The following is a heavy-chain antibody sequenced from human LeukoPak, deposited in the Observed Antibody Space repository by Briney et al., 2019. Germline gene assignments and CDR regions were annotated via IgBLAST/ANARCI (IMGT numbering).Heavy chain of an antibody. V-gene: IGHV1-2*02. CDR1: GYTFTGYY. D-gene: IGHD2-2*02. CDR3: ARVGVNCSSTSCYKGWFDP. J-gene: IGHJ5*02. Sequence: GASVKVSCKASGYTFTGYYMHWVRQAPGQGLEWMGWINPNSGGTNYAQKFQGRVTMTRDTSISTAYMELSRLRSDDTAVYYCARVGVNCSSTSCYKGWFDPWGQGTLVTVSS. CDR2: INPNSGGT.